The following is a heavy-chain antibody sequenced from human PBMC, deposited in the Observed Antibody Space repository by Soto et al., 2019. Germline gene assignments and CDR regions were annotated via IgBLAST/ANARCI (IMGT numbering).Heavy chain of an antibody. V-gene: IGHV1-2*04. D-gene: IGHD2-8*01. Sequence: ASVKVSCKASGYSFTDYHIHWVRQAPGQGLEWLGRINPKSGGTSTAQKFQGWVTMTTDTSISTASMELTRLTSDDTAIYYCARGDSTDCSNGVCSFFYNHDMDFWGQGTLVTVS. CDR2: INPKSGGT. CDR1: GYSFTDYH. CDR3: ARGDSTDCSNGVCSFFYNHDMDF. J-gene: IGHJ4*02.